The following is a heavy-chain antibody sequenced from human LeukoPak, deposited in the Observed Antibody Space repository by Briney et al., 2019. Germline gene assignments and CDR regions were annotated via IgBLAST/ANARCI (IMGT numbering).Heavy chain of an antibody. V-gene: IGHV3-66*01. J-gene: IGHJ4*02. Sequence: GGSLRLSCAASGFTVSSNYMSWVRQAPGKGLEWVSVIYSGGSTYYADSVKGRFTISRDNSKNTLYLQMNSLRAEDTAVYYCARDWKAMIVAYRGQGTLVTVSS. CDR1: GFTVSSNY. CDR2: IYSGGST. CDR3: ARDWKAMIVAY. D-gene: IGHD3-22*01.